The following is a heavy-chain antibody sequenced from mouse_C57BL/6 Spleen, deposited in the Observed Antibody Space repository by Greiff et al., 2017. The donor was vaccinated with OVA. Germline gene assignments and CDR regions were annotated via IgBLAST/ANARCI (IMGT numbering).Heavy chain of an antibody. CDR1: GYTFTDYN. J-gene: IGHJ2*01. Sequence: EVQLVESGPELVKPGASVKMSCKASGYTFTDYNMHWVKQSHGKSLEWIGYINPNNGGTSYNQKFKGKATLTVNKSSSTAYMELRSLTSEDSAVYYCARRPLPLRYFDYWGQGTTLTVSS. CDR3: ARRPLPLRYFDY. V-gene: IGHV1-22*01. D-gene: IGHD5-5*01. CDR2: INPNNGGT.